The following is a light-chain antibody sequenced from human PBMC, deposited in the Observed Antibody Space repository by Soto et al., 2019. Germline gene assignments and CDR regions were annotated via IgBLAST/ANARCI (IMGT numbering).Light chain of an antibody. J-gene: IGKJ1*01. CDR2: GAS. Sequence: EIVLTQSPGTLSLSPGERATLSCRARQSLTSRYLAWYRQKPGQAPRLLIYGASTRATGIPARFSGSGSGTDFTLTISSLQSEDFAEYHCQQYNNWPQTFGQGTKVDIK. V-gene: IGKV3-15*01. CDR3: QQYNNWPQT. CDR1: QSLTSRY.